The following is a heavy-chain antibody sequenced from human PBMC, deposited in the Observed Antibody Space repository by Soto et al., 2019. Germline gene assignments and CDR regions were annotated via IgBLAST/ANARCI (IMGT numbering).Heavy chain of an antibody. CDR2: INSIGSST. CDR3: ARSVDTAMVTDF. V-gene: IGHV1-46*01. J-gene: IGHJ4*02. CDR1: GHTFTNYY. D-gene: IGHD5-18*01. Sequence: ASVKVSCKASGHTFTNYYMHWVRRAPGQGLEWMGIINSIGSSTSYAQKFQGRVTMTSDTSTSTVYMELSSLRSEDTAVYYCARSVDTAMVTDFWGQGTLVTVSS.